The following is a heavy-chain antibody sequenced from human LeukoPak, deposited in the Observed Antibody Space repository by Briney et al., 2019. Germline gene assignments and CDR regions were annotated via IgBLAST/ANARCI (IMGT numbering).Heavy chain of an antibody. CDR3: ARDNGGYCSGGSCYRGDPYDY. CDR2: ISSSSSTI. CDR1: GFTFSSYS. V-gene: IGHV3-48*01. D-gene: IGHD2-15*01. J-gene: IGHJ4*02. Sequence: GGSLRLSCAASGFTFSSYSMNWVRQAPGKGLEWVSYISSSSSTIYYADSVKGRFTISRDNAKNSLYLQMNSLRAEDTAVYYCARDNGGYCSGGSCYRGDPYDYWSQGTLVTVSS.